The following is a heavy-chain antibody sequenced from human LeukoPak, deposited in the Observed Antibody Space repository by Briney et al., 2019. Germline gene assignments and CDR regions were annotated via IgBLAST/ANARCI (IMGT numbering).Heavy chain of an antibody. Sequence: GRSLRLSCTASGFIFADHAMSWVRQAPGKGLECVGFIRSKAYGGTTEYGASVRDRFTISRDDSNGIAYLQMNNLKSEDTAVYYCARGPILLWLHNGVDVWGPGTTVIVSS. CDR1: GFIFADHA. J-gene: IGHJ6*02. CDR2: IRSKAYGGTT. CDR3: ARGPILLWLHNGVDV. D-gene: IGHD2/OR15-2a*01. V-gene: IGHV3-49*04.